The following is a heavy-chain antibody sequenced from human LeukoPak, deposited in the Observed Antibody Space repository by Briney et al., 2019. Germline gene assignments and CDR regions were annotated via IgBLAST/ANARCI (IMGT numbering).Heavy chain of an antibody. D-gene: IGHD1-26*01. CDR2: IYYSGST. J-gene: IGHJ4*02. CDR1: GGSIRSSGYY. CDR3: ARQISGSYRYYFDY. V-gene: IGHV4-39*01. Sequence: SETLSLTRTVSGGSIRSSGYYWGWIRQPPGKGLECIGSIYYSGSTYYNPSLKSRVTISVDTSKNQFSLRLSSVTAADTAVYYCARQISGSYRYYFDYWGQGTLVTVSS.